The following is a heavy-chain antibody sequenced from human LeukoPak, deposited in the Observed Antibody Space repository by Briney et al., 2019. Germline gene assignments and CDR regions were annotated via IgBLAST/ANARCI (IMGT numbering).Heavy chain of an antibody. CDR2: ISSSSSTI. D-gene: IGHD5/OR15-5a*01. J-gene: IGHJ4*02. CDR1: GFTFSSYS. CDR3: ASESTDYFDY. Sequence: PGGSLRLSCAASGFTFSSYSMNWVRQAPGKGLEWVSYISSSSSTIYYADSVKGRFTISRDNAKNSLYLQMSSLRDEDTAVYYCASESTDYFDYWGQGTLVTVSS. V-gene: IGHV3-48*02.